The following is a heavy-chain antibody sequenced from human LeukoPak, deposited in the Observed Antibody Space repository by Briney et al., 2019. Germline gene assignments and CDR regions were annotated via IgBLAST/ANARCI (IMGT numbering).Heavy chain of an antibody. V-gene: IGHV3-23*01. D-gene: IGHD2-2*02. J-gene: IGHJ4*02. CDR2: ISGSGGST. CDR3: AKGGDIVVVPAAIVDY. Sequence: GGSLRLSCAASGFTFSSYAMSWVRQAPGKGLEWVSAISGSGGSTYYADSVKGRFTISRDNSKNTLYLQMNSLRAEDTAVYYFAKGGDIVVVPAAIVDYWGQGTLLTVSS. CDR1: GFTFSSYA.